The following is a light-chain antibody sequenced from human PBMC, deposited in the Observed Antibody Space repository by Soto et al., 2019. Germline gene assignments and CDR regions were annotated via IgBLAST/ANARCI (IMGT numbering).Light chain of an antibody. V-gene: IGKV3-20*01. CDR2: GAS. J-gene: IGKJ1*01. CDR3: HQYDSWT. Sequence: EIVLTQSPGTLSLSPGERATLSCRASQSFNSIYLAWYQQKPGQAPRLLIYGASSRATGIPDRFSGSGSGTEFTLTISRLEPEDFAVYYCHQYDSWTFGQGTKVEIK. CDR1: QSFNSIY.